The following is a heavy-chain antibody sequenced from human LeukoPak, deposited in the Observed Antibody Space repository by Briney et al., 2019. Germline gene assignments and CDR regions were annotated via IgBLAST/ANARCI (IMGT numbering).Heavy chain of an antibody. J-gene: IGHJ4*02. V-gene: IGHV3-23*01. D-gene: IGHD3-3*01. CDR1: GFTFSSYA. CDR2: ISGSGGST. Sequence: QTGGSLRLSCAASGFTFSSYAMSWVRQAPGKGLEWVSAISGSGGSTYYADSVKGRFTISRDNSKNTLYLQMNSLRAEDTAVYYCAKDSNFFWSGYSYFDYWSQGTLVTVSS. CDR3: AKDSNFFWSGYSYFDY.